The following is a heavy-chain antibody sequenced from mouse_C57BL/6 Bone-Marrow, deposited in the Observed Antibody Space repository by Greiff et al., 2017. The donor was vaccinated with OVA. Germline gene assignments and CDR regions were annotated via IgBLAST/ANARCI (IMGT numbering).Heavy chain of an antibody. CDR1: GYSITSGYY. Sequence: EVQLVESGPGLVKPSQSLSLTCSVTGYSITSGYYWNWIRQFPGNKLEWMGYISYDGSNNYNPSLKNRISITRDTSKNQFFLKLNSVTTEDTATYYCARLRLGYYFDYWGQGTTLTVSS. CDR2: ISYDGSN. V-gene: IGHV3-6*01. D-gene: IGHD2-12*01. CDR3: ARLRLGYYFDY. J-gene: IGHJ2*01.